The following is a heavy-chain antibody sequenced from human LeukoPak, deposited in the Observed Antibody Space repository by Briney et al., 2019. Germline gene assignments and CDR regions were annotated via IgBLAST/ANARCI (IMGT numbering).Heavy chain of an antibody. V-gene: IGHV1-18*01. J-gene: IGHJ6*02. CDR3: ARASVWVYYYGMDV. D-gene: IGHD2-8*01. CDR2: ISAYNGNT. Sequence: ASVKVSCKASGYTFTSYGISWVRQAPGHRLEWMRWISAYNGNTNDAQQLQGRVTMTTDTSTSTAYMELRSLRSDDTAVYYCARASVWVYYYGMDVWGQGTTVTVSS. CDR1: GYTFTSYG.